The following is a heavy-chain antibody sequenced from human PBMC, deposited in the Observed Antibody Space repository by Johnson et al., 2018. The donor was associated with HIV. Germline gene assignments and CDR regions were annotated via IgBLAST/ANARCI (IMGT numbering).Heavy chain of an antibody. D-gene: IGHD6-13*01. CDR1: GFTFDDYG. Sequence: QMMLVESGGGVVQPGGSLRLSCAASGFTFDDYGMSWVRQAPGKGLEWVSVFYSGGSTYYADSVKGRLTISRDNSKNTLYLQMNSLRAEDTAVYYCAKVVAAAATGDEDGFDIWGQGTMLTVSS. J-gene: IGHJ3*02. CDR2: FYSGGST. CDR3: AKVVAAAATGDEDGFDI. V-gene: IGHV3-NL1*01.